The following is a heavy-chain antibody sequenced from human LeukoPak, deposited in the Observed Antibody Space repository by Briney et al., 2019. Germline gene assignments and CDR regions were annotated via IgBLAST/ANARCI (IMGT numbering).Heavy chain of an antibody. CDR3: ARTDIVVVVAAYPGGY. J-gene: IGHJ4*02. CDR2: ISAYNGNT. CDR1: GYTFTSYG. Sequence: ASVKVSCKASGYTFTSYGISWVRQAPGQGLEWMGWISAYNGNTNYAQKLQGRVTMTTDTSTSTAYMELRSLRSDDTAVYYCARTDIVVVVAAYPGGYWGQGTLVTVYS. D-gene: IGHD2-15*01. V-gene: IGHV1-18*01.